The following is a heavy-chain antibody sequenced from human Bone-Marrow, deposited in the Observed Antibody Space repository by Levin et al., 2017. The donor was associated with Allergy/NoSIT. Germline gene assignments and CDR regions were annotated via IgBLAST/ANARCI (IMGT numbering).Heavy chain of an antibody. Sequence: SLSPFPSSVLPWVRQAPGQSLEWMGWMNAANGNSKNPQKFKGRVTMTRDTSANTAYMELSSLTSEDTGLYFCARDDGSGSHYRAFDFWGQGSLVTVSS. CDR3: ARDDGSGSHYRAFDF. J-gene: IGHJ4*02. D-gene: IGHD3-10*01. CDR2: MNAANGNS. V-gene: IGHV1-3*01. CDR1: LSPFPSSV.